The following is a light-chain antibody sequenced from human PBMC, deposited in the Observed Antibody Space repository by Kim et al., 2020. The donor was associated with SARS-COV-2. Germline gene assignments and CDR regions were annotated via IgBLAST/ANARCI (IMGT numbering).Light chain of an antibody. Sequence: PGQSVTISCTGTSSDVGAYNYVSWYQQHPGKDPRLMIYEVYRRPSGVPDRFSGSKSGNTASLTVSGLQAEDEAEYYCSSFGGRHYVFGTGTKGTVL. J-gene: IGLJ1*01. CDR1: SSDVGAYNY. V-gene: IGLV2-8*01. CDR2: EVY. CDR3: SSFGGRHYV.